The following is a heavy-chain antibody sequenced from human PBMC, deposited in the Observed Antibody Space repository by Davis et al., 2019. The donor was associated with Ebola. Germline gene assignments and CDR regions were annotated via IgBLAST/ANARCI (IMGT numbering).Heavy chain of an antibody. Sequence: PGGSLRLSCAASGFTFSSYAMHWVRQAPGKGLEWVAVISYDGSNKYYADSVKGRFTISRDNSKNTLYLQMNSLRAEDTAVYYCARDRGDYGPGGGMDVWGQGTTVTVSS. CDR3: ARDRGDYGPGGGMDV. CDR2: ISYDGSNK. D-gene: IGHD3-16*01. CDR1: GFTFSSYA. V-gene: IGHV3-30-3*01. J-gene: IGHJ6*02.